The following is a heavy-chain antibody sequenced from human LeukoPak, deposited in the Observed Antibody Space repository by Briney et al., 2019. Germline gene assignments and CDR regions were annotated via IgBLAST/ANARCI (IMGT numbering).Heavy chain of an antibody. Sequence: PSQTLSLTCTVSGGSISYGGYYWSWIRQHPGKGLEWIGFIYYSGSTYYNPSLKSRITISVGTSQNQFSLRLSSVTAADTAVYYCARDKAVAGTLFDYWGQGTLVTVSS. J-gene: IGHJ4*02. CDR3: ARDKAVAGTLFDY. CDR1: GGSISYGGYY. CDR2: IYYSGST. D-gene: IGHD6-19*01. V-gene: IGHV4-31*03.